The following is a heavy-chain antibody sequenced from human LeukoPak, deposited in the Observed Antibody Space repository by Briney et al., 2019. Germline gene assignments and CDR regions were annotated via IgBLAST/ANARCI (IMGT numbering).Heavy chain of an antibody. CDR1: GLSGRLYA. Sequence: GGSQRLSCAASGLSGRLYAMSWVRQAPGKGLEWVSGISSSGGRTYYSDSVEGRFTISRDNSKNTLYLQMNSLRAEDTAVYYCARVRGSGMDVWGKGTTVTISS. CDR3: ARVRGSGMDV. V-gene: IGHV3-23*01. D-gene: IGHD3-10*01. CDR2: ISSSGGRT. J-gene: IGHJ6*03.